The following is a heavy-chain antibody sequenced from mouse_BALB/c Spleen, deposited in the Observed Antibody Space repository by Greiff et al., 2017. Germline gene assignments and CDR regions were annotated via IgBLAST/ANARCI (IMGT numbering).Heavy chain of an antibody. CDR1: GYSITSDYA. J-gene: IGHJ1*01. D-gene: IGHD2-2*01. Sequence: EVMLVESGPGLVKPSQSLSLTCTVTGYSITSDYAWNWIRQFPGNKLEWMGYISYSGSTSYNPSLKSRISITRDTSKNQFFLQLNSVTTEDTATYYCASLWLLYWYFDVWGAGTTVTVSS. CDR2: ISYSGST. V-gene: IGHV3-2*02. CDR3: ASLWLLYWYFDV.